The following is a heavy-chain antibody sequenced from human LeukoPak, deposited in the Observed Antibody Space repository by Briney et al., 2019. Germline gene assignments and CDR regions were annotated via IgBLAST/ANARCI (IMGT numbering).Heavy chain of an antibody. CDR1: GFTFSSYA. CDR2: ISRSGGST. J-gene: IGHJ4*02. V-gene: IGHV3-23*01. CDR3: ANVFSGYPFDY. D-gene: IGHD3-22*01. Sequence: GGSLRLSCAASGFTFSSYAMSWVRQAPGKGLEWVSAISRSGGSTYYADSVKGRFTISRDNSKNTLYLQMNSLRAEDTAVYYCANVFSGYPFDYWGQGTLVTVSS.